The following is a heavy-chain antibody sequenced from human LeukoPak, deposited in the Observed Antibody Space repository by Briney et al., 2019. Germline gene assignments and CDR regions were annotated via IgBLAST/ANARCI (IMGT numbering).Heavy chain of an antibody. CDR3: VRDHHPRYSSGWIYYFDY. J-gene: IGHJ4*02. CDR1: GYTFTSYY. D-gene: IGHD6-19*01. V-gene: IGHV1-46*01. CDR2: INPSGGST. Sequence: ASVKVSCKASGYTFTSYYMHWVRQAPGQGLEWMGIINPSGGSTSYAQKFQGRVTMTRDTSTSTVYMELSSLRSEDTAVYYCVRDHHPRYSSGWIYYFDYWGQGTLVTVSS.